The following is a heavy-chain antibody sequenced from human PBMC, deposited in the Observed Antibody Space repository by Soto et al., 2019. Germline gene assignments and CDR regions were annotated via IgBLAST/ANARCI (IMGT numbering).Heavy chain of an antibody. CDR1: GGTFSSYA. Sequence: GASVKVSCKASGGTFSSYAISWVRQAPGQGLEWMGGINPSGGSTSYAQKFQGRVTMTRDTSTSTVYMELSSLRSEDTAVYYCARGGAAAGEKENWFDPWGQGTLVTVSS. CDR3: ARGGAAAGEKENWFDP. J-gene: IGHJ5*02. CDR2: INPSGGST. V-gene: IGHV1-46*03. D-gene: IGHD6-13*01.